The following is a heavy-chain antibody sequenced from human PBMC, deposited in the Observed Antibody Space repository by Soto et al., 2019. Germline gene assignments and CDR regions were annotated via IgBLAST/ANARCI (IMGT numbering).Heavy chain of an antibody. J-gene: IGHJ4*02. Sequence: GGSLRLSCAASGFTFSSYGMHWVRQAPGKGLEWVSVICDGGSTTYYTDSVKGRFTVSRDNSKNTLYLQMNSLRAEDTAVYFCAKGGSSSSSPLDYWGRGTLVTVSS. CDR2: ICDGGSTT. D-gene: IGHD2-2*01. CDR3: AKGGSSSSSPLDY. V-gene: IGHV3-33*06. CDR1: GFTFSSYG.